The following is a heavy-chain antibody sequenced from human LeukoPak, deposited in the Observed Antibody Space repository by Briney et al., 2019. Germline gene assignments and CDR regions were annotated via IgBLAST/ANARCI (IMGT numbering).Heavy chain of an antibody. Sequence: GGSLRLSCAASGFTFSSSAMSWVRQAPGKGLEWVSSISGSGSGGSTYYADSVKGRFTISRDNSKNTLYLQMNSLRAEDTAVYYCAKSGYNRFDYWGQGTLVTGSS. D-gene: IGHD5-24*01. V-gene: IGHV3-23*01. CDR2: ISGSGSGGST. CDR1: GFTFSSSA. J-gene: IGHJ4*02. CDR3: AKSGYNRFDY.